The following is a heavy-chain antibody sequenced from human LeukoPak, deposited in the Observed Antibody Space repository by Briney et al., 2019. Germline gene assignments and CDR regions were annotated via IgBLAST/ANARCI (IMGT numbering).Heavy chain of an antibody. J-gene: IGHJ4*02. CDR1: GGSISSGGYY. V-gene: IGHV4-31*03. Sequence: PSETLSLTCTVSGGSISSGGYYWSWIRQHPGKGLEWIGYIYYSGSTYYNPSLKSRVTISVDTSKNQFSLKLSSVTAADTAVYYCARQDLYGDKVVDYWGQGTLVTVSS. CDR3: ARQDLYGDKVVDY. CDR2: IYYSGST. D-gene: IGHD4-17*01.